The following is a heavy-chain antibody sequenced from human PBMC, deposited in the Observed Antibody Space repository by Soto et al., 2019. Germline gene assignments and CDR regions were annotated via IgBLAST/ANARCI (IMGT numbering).Heavy chain of an antibody. V-gene: IGHV1-46*01. Sequence: QVQLVQSGAEVKKPGASVKVSCKASGYTFTSYYMHWVRQAPGQGLEWMGIINPSGGSTRYAQKFQGRVTMTRDTSTSTVYMELSSLRSEHTAVYYCARGLIYDSSGYYFDYWGQGTLVTVSS. J-gene: IGHJ4*02. CDR2: INPSGGST. D-gene: IGHD3-22*01. CDR1: GYTFTSYY. CDR3: ARGLIYDSSGYYFDY.